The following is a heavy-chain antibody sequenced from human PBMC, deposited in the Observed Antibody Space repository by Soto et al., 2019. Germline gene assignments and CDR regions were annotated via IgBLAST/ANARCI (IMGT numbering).Heavy chain of an antibody. Sequence: GGSLRLSCAASGFTFSSYAMHWVRQAPGKGLEWVAVISYDGSNKYYAESVKGRFTISRDNSKNTLYLQMNSLRAEDTAVYYCARAPVDQYYFDYWGQGTLVTVSS. D-gene: IGHD5-12*01. J-gene: IGHJ4*02. V-gene: IGHV3-30-3*01. CDR1: GFTFSSYA. CDR3: ARAPVDQYYFDY. CDR2: ISYDGSNK.